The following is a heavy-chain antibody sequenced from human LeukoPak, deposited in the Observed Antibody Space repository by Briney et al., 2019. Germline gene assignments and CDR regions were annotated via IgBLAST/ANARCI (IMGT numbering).Heavy chain of an antibody. CDR1: GGSISSYY. CDR2: IYYTGST. J-gene: IGHJ4*02. V-gene: IGHV4-59*08. Sequence: PSETLSLTCTVSGGSISSYYWSWIRQPPGKGLEWIGDIYYTGSTNYNPSLKSRVTISVDTSKNQFSLKLSSVTAADTAVYYCARMTNYFDSSGYYFLDYWGQGTLVTVSS. D-gene: IGHD3-22*01. CDR3: ARMTNYFDSSGYYFLDY.